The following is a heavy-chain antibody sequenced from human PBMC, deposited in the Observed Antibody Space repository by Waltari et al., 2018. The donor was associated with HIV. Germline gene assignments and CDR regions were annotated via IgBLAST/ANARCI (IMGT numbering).Heavy chain of an antibody. J-gene: IGHJ2*01. Sequence: QVQLVQSGAEVKKPGSSVKVSCKASGGTFNNYASTWVRQAPGQGLERMGGIIPVFGTTNYAQKFQGRLTIIADESTSTGYMELSSLRSEDTAVYYCARMATVVDWYFDLWGRGTLVTVSS. CDR2: IIPVFGTT. D-gene: IGHD2-15*01. V-gene: IGHV1-69*01. CDR3: ARMATVVDWYFDL. CDR1: GGTFNNYA.